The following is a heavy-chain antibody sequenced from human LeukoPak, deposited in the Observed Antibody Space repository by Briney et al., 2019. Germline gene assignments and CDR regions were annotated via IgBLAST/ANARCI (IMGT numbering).Heavy chain of an antibody. J-gene: IGHJ6*02. Sequence: SETLSLTCDVSGGSRINAGWWSWVRQPPGKGLEWIGEIFHSGSTKYNPSLESRVTISVDKSNHQFTLEMNPVTAADTAIYYCARDLGYYYGLDIWSRGTTVTVSS. CDR3: ARDLGYYYGLDI. D-gene: IGHD3-16*01. CDR1: GGSRINAGW. V-gene: IGHV4-4*02. CDR2: IFHSGST.